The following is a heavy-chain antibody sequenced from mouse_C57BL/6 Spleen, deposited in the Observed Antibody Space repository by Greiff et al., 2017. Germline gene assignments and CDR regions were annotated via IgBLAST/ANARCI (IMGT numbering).Heavy chain of an antibody. D-gene: IGHD1-1*01. Sequence: QVQLKQPGAELVKPGASVKVSCKASGYTFTSYWMHWVQQRPGQGLEWIGRIHPSDSDTNYNQKFKGKATLTVDKSSSTAYMQLSSLTSEDSAVXYCAIYGSSPHYAMDYWGQGTSVTVSS. CDR3: AIYGSSPHYAMDY. V-gene: IGHV1-74*01. CDR1: GYTFTSYW. CDR2: IHPSDSDT. J-gene: IGHJ4*01.